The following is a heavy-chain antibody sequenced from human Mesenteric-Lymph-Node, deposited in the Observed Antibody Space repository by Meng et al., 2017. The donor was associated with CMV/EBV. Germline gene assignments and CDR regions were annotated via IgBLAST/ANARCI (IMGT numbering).Heavy chain of an antibody. Sequence: GGSIHMDDFSWSWIRQHPGKGLELIGYTFYSGGTYYNASLESRVSISVDTSENQFSLKLTSVTAADTGIYYCARGLGARPWNWFDPWGQGTLVTVSS. J-gene: IGHJ5*02. V-gene: IGHV4-31*02. CDR3: ARGLGARPWNWFDP. CDR1: GGSIHMDDFS. D-gene: IGHD3-9*01. CDR2: TFYSGGT.